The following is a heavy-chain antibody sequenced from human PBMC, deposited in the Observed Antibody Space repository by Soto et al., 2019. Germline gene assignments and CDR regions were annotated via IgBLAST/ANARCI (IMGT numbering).Heavy chain of an antibody. J-gene: IGHJ6*02. CDR3: ARGRKYYYGSTYYGMDV. CDR2: INPSGGST. D-gene: IGHD3-10*01. Sequence: GASVKVSFKASGYTFTSYYMHWVRQAPGQGLEWMGIINPSGGSTSYAQKFQGRVTMTRDTSTSTVYMELSSLRSEDTAVYYCARGRKYYYGSTYYGMDVWGQGTTVTVSS. CDR1: GYTFTSYY. V-gene: IGHV1-46*01.